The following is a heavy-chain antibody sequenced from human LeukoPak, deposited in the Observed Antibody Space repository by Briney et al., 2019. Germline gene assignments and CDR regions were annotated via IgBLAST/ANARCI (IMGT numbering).Heavy chain of an antibody. CDR1: GYTLTELS. CDR3: AIVVVVAATPGHDAFDI. CDR2: FDPEDGET. Sequence: ASVKVSCKVSGYTLTELSMHWVRQAPGKGLEWMGGFDPEDGETIYAQKFQGRVTMTEDTSTDTAYMELSSLRSEDTAVYYCAIVVVVAATPGHDAFDIWGQGTMVTVSS. D-gene: IGHD2-15*01. V-gene: IGHV1-24*01. J-gene: IGHJ3*02.